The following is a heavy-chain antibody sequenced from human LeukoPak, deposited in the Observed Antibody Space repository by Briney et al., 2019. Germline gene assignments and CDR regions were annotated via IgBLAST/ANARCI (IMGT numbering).Heavy chain of an antibody. V-gene: IGHV3-21*01. CDR2: ISSSSNYI. J-gene: IGHJ2*01. Sequence: PGGSLRLSCAASGFTFSSYSMNWVRQAPGKGLEWVSSISSSSNYIYDTDSVKGRFTISRDNAKNSLYLQMNSLRAEDTAVYYCARDGYCGGDCLGYFDLWGRGTLVTVSS. CDR1: GFTFSSYS. CDR3: ARDGYCGGDCLGYFDL. D-gene: IGHD2-21*02.